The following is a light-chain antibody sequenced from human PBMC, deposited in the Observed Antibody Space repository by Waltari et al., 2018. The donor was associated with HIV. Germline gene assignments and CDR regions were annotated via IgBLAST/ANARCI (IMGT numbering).Light chain of an antibody. CDR3: CSYAGGSSSV. CDR2: EVN. Sequence: QSALIQPASVSGSPGQSITISCTGTSSDVGGYNIVSWYQQYPGKAPKVMIYEVNNRPSGISTRFSGSKSGNTASLTISGLQPEDEADYYCCSYAGGSSSVFGGGTKLTVL. J-gene: IGLJ3*02. CDR1: SSDVGGYNI. V-gene: IGLV2-23*02.